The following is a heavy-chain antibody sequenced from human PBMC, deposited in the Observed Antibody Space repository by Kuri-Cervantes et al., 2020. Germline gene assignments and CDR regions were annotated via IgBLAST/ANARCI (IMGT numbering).Heavy chain of an antibody. CDR2: IKQDGSEK. CDR3: ARDSGFGIFGVVTYYFDY. Sequence: ETLSLTCAASGFTFSSYWLSWVRQAPGKGLEWVANIKQDGSEKYYVDSVKGRFTISRDNAKNSLYLQMNSLRAEDTAVYYCARDSGFGIFGVVTYYFDYWGQGTLVTVSS. J-gene: IGHJ4*02. CDR1: GFTFSSYW. D-gene: IGHD3-3*01. V-gene: IGHV3-7*01.